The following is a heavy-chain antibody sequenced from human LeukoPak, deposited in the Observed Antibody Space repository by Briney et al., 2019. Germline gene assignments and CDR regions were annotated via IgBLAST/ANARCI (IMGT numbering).Heavy chain of an antibody. CDR1: GFTFSSYS. D-gene: IGHD3-22*01. V-gene: IGHV3-21*01. CDR2: ISSSSSYI. CDR3: ARDGYYYDSSGMDV. J-gene: IGHJ6*02. Sequence: GKSLRLSCAASGFTFSSYSMNWVRQAPGKGLEWVSSISSSSSYIYYADSVKGRFTISRDNAKNSLYLQMNSLRAEDTAVYYCARDGYYYDSSGMDVWGQGTTVTVSS.